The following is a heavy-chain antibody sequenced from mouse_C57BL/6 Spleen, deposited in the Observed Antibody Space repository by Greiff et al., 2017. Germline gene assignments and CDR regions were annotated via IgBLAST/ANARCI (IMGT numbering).Heavy chain of an antibody. CDR1: GFNIKDDY. Sequence: VQLQQSGAELVRPGASVKLSCTASGFNIKDDYMHWVKQRPEQGLEWIGWIDPENGDTEYASKFQGKATITADTSSNTAYLQLSSLTSEDTAVYYCTRYYGSSSYWYFDVWGTGTTVTVSS. CDR3: TRYYGSSSYWYFDV. CDR2: IDPENGDT. D-gene: IGHD1-1*01. J-gene: IGHJ1*03. V-gene: IGHV14-4*01.